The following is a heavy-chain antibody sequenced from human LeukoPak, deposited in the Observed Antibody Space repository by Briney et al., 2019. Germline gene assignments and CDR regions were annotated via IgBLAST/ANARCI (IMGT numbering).Heavy chain of an antibody. D-gene: IGHD3-22*01. CDR2: INSDGSST. CDR1: RFTFSSYW. J-gene: IGHJ4*02. Sequence: QPGGSLRLSCAASRFTFSSYWMHWVRQAPGKGLVWVSRINSDGSSTTYADSVKGRFTISRDNAKNTLYLQMNSLRAEDTAMYYCVRQYSYDSSGYYPWDYWGQGTLVTVSS. CDR3: VRQYSYDSSGYYPWDY. V-gene: IGHV3-74*01.